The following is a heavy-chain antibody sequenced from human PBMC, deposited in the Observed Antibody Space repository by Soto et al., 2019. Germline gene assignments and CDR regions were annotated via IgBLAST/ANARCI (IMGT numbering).Heavy chain of an antibody. CDR3: ARFSGYYSDY. CDR1: GFTCSNHA. D-gene: IGHD3-22*01. Sequence: GGSLRLSYAAFGFTCSNHAMHWVRQAPGKGLEYVSAISSNGGSTYYANSVKGRFTISRDNSKNTLYLQMGSLRAEDMAVYYCARFSGYYSDYWGQGTLVTVSS. V-gene: IGHV3-64*01. J-gene: IGHJ4*02. CDR2: ISSNGGST.